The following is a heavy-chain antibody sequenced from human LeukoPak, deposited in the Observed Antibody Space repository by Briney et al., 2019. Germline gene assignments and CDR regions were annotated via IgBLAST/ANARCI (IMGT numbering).Heavy chain of an antibody. V-gene: IGHV4-59*01. D-gene: IGHD3-22*01. CDR3: ARGGWNKFDY. Sequence: PSETLSLTCTVSGGSISSYYWSWIRQPPGKGLEWIGFIFYSGTTNYNPSLKSRVTISVDASKNQFSLKLSSVTAADTAVYYCARGGWNKFDYWGQGTLVTVSS. CDR2: IFYSGTT. J-gene: IGHJ4*02. CDR1: GGSISSYY.